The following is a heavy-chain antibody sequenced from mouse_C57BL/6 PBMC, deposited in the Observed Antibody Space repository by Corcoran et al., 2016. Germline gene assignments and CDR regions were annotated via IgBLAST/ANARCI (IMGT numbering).Heavy chain of an antibody. CDR1: GYTFTDYY. J-gene: IGHJ4*01. V-gene: IGHV1-19*01. CDR3: ALVAPYAMDY. CDR2: INPYNGGT. D-gene: IGHD1-1*01. Sequence: EVQLQQSGPVLVKPGASVKMSCKASGYTFTDYYMNWVKQSHGKSLEWIGVINPYNGGTSYNQKFKAKATLTVDKSSSTVYMELNSLTSEDSAVYYCALVAPYAMDYWGQGTSVTVSS.